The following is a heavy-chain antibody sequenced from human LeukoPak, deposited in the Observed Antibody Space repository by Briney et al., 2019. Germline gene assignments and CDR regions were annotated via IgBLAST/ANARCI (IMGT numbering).Heavy chain of an antibody. CDR2: IIPIFGTA. V-gene: IGHV1-69*05. CDR1: GGTFSSYA. CDR3: ARGVEMATQGSLDY. J-gene: IGHJ4*02. D-gene: IGHD5-24*01. Sequence: SVKVSCKASGGTFSSYAISWVRQAPGQGLEWMGGIIPIFGTANYAQKFQGRVTITTDESTSTACMELSSLRSEDTAVYYCARGVEMATQGSLDYWGQGTLVTVSS.